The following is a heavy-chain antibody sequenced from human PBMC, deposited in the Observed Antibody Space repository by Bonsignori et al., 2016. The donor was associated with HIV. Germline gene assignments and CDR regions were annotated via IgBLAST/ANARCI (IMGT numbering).Heavy chain of an antibody. CDR2: ISSSGTIK. J-gene: IGHJ6*03. V-gene: IGHV3-11*01. CDR3: ARDKGDYSYFYMGV. Sequence: WIRQPPGKGLEWVSYISSSGTIKYYADSVRGRFTISRDNGENSLYLQMNSLTAEDTAIYFCARDKGDYSYFYMGVWGTGTTVTVSS.